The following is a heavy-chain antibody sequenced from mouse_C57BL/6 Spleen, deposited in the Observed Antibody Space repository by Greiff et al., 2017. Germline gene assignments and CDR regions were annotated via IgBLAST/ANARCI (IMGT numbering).Heavy chain of an antibody. J-gene: IGHJ2*01. CDR1: GFTFSDYG. D-gene: IGHD2-4*01. V-gene: IGHV5-17*01. CDR2: ISSGSSTI. Sequence: DVHLVESGGGLVKPGGSLKLSCAASGFTFSDYGMHWVRQAPEKGLEWVAYISSGSSTIYYADTVKGRFTISRDNAKNTLFLQMTSLRSEDTAMYYCARSGYDYDRGFDYWGQGTTLTVSS. CDR3: ARSGYDYDRGFDY.